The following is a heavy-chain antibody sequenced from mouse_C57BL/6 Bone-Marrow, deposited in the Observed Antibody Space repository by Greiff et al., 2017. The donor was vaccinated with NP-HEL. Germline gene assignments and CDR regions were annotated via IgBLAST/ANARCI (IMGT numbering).Heavy chain of an antibody. CDR1: EYEFPSHY. CDR2: INTDGGST. D-gene: IGHD1-1*01. V-gene: IGHV5-2*01. J-gene: IGHJ2*01. CDR3: ASVFITTVVATGYFDY. Sequence: DVKLVESGGGLVQPGASLKLSCESNEYEFPSHYMSWVRKTPGKRLELVAAINTDGGSTYYPDTIKRRVIISVDNTKRTLYLQMSSLSSEDTALYYCASVFITTVVATGYFDYWGQGTTLTVSA.